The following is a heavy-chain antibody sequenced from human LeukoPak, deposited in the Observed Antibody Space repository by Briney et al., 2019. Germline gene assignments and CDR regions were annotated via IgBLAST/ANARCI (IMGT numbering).Heavy chain of an antibody. CDR3: ARSGYNWNDVIFFDY. V-gene: IGHV3-21*01. D-gene: IGHD1-1*01. CDR1: GFTFSGYT. CDR2: ISSSSSSI. J-gene: IGHJ4*02. Sequence: PGGSLRLSCAAFGFTFSGYTMNWVRQAPGKGLEWVSSISSSSSSIYYADSVKGRFTISRDNAKNSLYLQMNSLRAEDTAVYYCARSGYNWNDVIFFDYWGQGILVTVSS.